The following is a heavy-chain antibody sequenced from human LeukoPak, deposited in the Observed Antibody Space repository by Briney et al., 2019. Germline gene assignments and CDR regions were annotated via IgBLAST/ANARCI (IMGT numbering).Heavy chain of an antibody. V-gene: IGHV1-18*01. Sequence: ASVKVSCKASGYTFTSYGISWVGQAPGQGLEWMGWISAYNGNTNYAQKLQGRVTMTTDTSTSTAYMELRSLRSDDTAVYYCARDGLEPDDYYYYYGMDVWGQGTTVTVSS. CDR3: ARDGLEPDDYYYYYGMDV. D-gene: IGHD1-1*01. CDR2: ISAYNGNT. J-gene: IGHJ6*02. CDR1: GYTFTSYG.